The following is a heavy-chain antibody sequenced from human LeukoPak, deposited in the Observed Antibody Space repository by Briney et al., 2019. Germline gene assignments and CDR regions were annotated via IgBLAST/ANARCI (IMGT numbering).Heavy chain of an antibody. CDR2: IRYDGSNK. CDR1: GSTFSSFA. J-gene: IGHJ4*02. V-gene: IGHV3-30*02. D-gene: IGHD3-10*01. CDR3: AKDPGAHDKHFDH. Sequence: GGSLRLSCAGSGSTFSSFAMHWVRQAPGKGLEWVAYIRYDGSNKSYADSVKGRFTISRDSSKNTLYLQMNSLRAEDTAVYYCAKDPGAHDKHFDHWGQGTLVTVSS.